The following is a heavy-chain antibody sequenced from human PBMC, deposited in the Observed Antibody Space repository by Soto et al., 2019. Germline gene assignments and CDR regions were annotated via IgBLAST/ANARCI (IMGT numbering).Heavy chain of an antibody. Sequence: SVKGRFTISRDNAKNSLYLQMNSLGAEDTGIYYCARNYFTSGSPFDYWGQGTLVTVSS. CDR3: ARNYFTSGSPFDY. J-gene: IGHJ4*02. V-gene: IGHV3-48*03. D-gene: IGHD3-10*01.